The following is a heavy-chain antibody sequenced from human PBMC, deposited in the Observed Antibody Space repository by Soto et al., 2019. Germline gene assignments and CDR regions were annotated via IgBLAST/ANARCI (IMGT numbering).Heavy chain of an antibody. CDR3: ARDIDWYSNSSGFDN. CDR2: ISYDGSNK. J-gene: IGHJ4*02. D-gene: IGHD1-26*01. Sequence: GGSLRLSCAASGFTFSSYAMHWVRQAPGKGLEWVAVISYDGSNKYYADSVKGRFTISRDNSKNTLSLQMNSLRAEDTAIYYCARDIDWYSNSSGFDNWGQGTLVTVSS. V-gene: IGHV3-30-3*01. CDR1: GFTFSSYA.